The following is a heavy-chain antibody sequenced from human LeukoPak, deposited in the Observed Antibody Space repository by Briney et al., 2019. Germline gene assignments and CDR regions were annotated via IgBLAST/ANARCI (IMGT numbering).Heavy chain of an antibody. Sequence: SETLSLTCTVSGGSISSYYWSWIRQPPGKGLEWIGYIYYSGSTNYNPSLKSRVTISVDTSKNQFSLKLSSVTAADTAVYYCARQVEYSSSSDAFDIWGQGTMVTVSS. V-gene: IGHV4-59*01. J-gene: IGHJ3*02. D-gene: IGHD6-6*01. CDR2: IYYSGST. CDR3: ARQVEYSSSSDAFDI. CDR1: GGSISSYY.